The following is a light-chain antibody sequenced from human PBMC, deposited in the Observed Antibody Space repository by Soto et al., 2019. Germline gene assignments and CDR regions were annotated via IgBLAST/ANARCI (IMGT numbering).Light chain of an antibody. CDR3: SSYTSTSTLGV. Sequence: QSVLTQPASVSGSPGQSITISCTGTNSDVGGYNFVSWYQQHPGKAPKLMIYGVTNRPSGVSNRFSGSKSGNTASLTISGLQAEDEADYYCSSYTSTSTLGVFGSGTKLTVL. J-gene: IGLJ1*01. CDR2: GVT. CDR1: NSDVGGYNF. V-gene: IGLV2-14*01.